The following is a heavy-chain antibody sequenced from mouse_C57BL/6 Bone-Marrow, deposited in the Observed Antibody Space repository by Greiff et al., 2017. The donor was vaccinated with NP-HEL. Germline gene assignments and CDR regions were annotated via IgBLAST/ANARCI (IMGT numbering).Heavy chain of an antibody. CDR2: IYPSDSET. CDR3: ARSGPLLLRGYYFDY. Sequence: QVQLQQPGAELVRPGSSVKLSCKASGYTFTSYWMDWVKQRPGQGLEWIGNIYPSDSETHYNQQFKDKATLTVDKSSSTAYMQLSSLTSEDSAVYYCARSGPLLLRGYYFDYWGQGTTLTVSS. J-gene: IGHJ2*01. CDR1: GYTFTSYW. D-gene: IGHD1-1*01. V-gene: IGHV1-61*01.